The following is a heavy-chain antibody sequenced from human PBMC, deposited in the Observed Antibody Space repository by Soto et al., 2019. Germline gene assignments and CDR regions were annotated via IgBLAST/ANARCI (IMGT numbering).Heavy chain of an antibody. CDR1: GGSISSGGYY. Sequence: QVQLQESGPGLVKPSQTLSLTCTVSGGSISSGGYYWSWIRQHPGKGLEWIGYIYYSGSTYYNPSLKSRVTISVDTSKNQFSLKRSSVTAADTAVYYCARDHSGAARPYYYYGMDVWGQGTTVTVSS. J-gene: IGHJ6*02. CDR2: IYYSGST. V-gene: IGHV4-31*03. CDR3: ARDHSGAARPYYYYGMDV. D-gene: IGHD6-6*01.